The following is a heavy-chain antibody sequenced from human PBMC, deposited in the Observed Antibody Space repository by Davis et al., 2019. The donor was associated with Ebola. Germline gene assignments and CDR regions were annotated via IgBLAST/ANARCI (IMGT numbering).Heavy chain of an antibody. V-gene: IGHV3-74*01. CDR2: INRDESGT. J-gene: IGHJ4*02. CDR1: GFTFSSYW. Sequence: HTGGSLRLSCVGSGFTFSSYWMHWVRQAPGKGLVWVSRINRDESGTTYADSVKGRFTISRDNAKNMLYLQMDSLRVEDTAVYYCARYNSAYERADLDYWGQGTLVTVSS. CDR3: ARYNSAYERADLDY. D-gene: IGHD5-12*01.